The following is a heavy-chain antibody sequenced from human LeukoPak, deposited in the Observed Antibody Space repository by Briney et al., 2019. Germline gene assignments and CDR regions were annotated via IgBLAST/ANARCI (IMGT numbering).Heavy chain of an antibody. V-gene: IGHV3-21*01. J-gene: IGHJ4*02. Sequence: GGSLRLSCAASGFTFSSYSMNWVRQAPGKGLEWVSSISSSSSYIYYADSVKGRFTIPRDNAKNSLYLQMNSLRAEDTAVYYCARDSITGTTGVDYWGQGTLVTVSS. CDR2: ISSSSSYI. CDR3: ARDSITGTTGVDY. CDR1: GFTFSSYS. D-gene: IGHD1-7*01.